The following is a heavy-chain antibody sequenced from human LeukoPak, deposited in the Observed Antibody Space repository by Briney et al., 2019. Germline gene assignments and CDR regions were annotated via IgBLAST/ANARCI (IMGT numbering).Heavy chain of an antibody. CDR2: ISSGSSTI. CDR3: ARGRDTAMALGY. J-gene: IGHJ4*02. D-gene: IGHD5-18*01. Sequence: GGSLRLSCAASGFTFSSYSMKWVRQAPGKGLEWVSYISSGSSTINYADSVKGRFTISRDNAKNSLYLQMNSLRVEDTAVYYCARGRDTAMALGYWGQGTLVTVSS. V-gene: IGHV3-48*01. CDR1: GFTFSSYS.